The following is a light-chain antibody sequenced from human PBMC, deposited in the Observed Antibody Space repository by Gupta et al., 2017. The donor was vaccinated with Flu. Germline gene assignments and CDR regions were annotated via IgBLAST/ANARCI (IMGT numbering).Light chain of an antibody. Sequence: ERATLSCRASQSVSSSLAWYQQKPGQAPRLLIYGASTRATGIPARFSGSGSGTEFTLTISSLQSEDFAVYYCQQYNKWPPWTFGQGTKVEIK. CDR2: GAS. CDR1: QSVSSS. CDR3: QQYNKWPPWT. V-gene: IGKV3-15*01. J-gene: IGKJ1*01.